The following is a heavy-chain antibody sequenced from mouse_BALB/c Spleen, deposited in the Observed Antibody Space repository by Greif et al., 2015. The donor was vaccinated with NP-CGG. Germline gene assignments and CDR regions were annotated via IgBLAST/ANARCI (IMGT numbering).Heavy chain of an antibody. CDR3: ARDDYAGDY. CDR1: GYTFTGFW. CDR2: IAPGTGST. V-gene: IGHV1S41*01. Sequence: DLVKPGASVKLSCKASGYTFTGFWINWIKQRPGQGLEWIGRIAPGTGSTYYNEMFKGKSTLTVDTSSSTAYIQLSSRSSEDAAVYFCARDDYAGDYWGQGTSVTVSS. J-gene: IGHJ4*01.